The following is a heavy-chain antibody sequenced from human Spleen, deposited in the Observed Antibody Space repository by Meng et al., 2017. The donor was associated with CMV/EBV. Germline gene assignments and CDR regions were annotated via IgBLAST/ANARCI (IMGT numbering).Heavy chain of an antibody. J-gene: IGHJ6*02. Sequence: ASVKVSCKASGYTFTSYYMHWVRQAPGQGLEWMGWMNPKSGNTGYAQKLQGRVTMTRNTSINAAYMELSSLKSEDTAVYYCASHSSTRFGMDVWGQGTTVTVSS. CDR1: GYTFTSYY. D-gene: IGHD5/OR15-5a*01. CDR3: ASHSSTRFGMDV. V-gene: IGHV1-8*02. CDR2: MNPKSGNT.